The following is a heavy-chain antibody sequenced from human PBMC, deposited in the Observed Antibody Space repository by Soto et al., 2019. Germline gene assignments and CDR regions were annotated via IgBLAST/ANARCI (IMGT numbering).Heavy chain of an antibody. V-gene: IGHV3-23*01. Sequence: GGSLRLSCTASGFIFSTYAMNWVRQAPGEGLEWVSAISSSGGTTFYTESVRGRFTISRDNSVNTLYLQMSSLRTEDTAVYYCAHPRGYGVFDAVDIWGQGTMVTVSS. J-gene: IGHJ3*02. D-gene: IGHD4-17*01. CDR3: AHPRGYGVFDAVDI. CDR2: ISSSGGTT. CDR1: GFIFSTYA.